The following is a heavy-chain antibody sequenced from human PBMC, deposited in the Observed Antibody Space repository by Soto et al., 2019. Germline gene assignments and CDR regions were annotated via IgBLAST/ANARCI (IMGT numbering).Heavy chain of an antibody. D-gene: IGHD3-10*01. CDR2: ILHTGGT. CDR1: GGSISGGGFS. J-gene: IGHJ4*02. CDR3: ARLQFGEGFDY. V-gene: IGHV4-30-2*01. Sequence: QLQLQESGSRLVKPSQTLSLTCAVSGGSISGGGFSWSWIRQPPGKGLEWIGYILHTGGTQYNPSLTSRVSMSVDKSKNQFYLHLPSVTAADTAVYYCARLQFGEGFDYWGQGALVTVSS.